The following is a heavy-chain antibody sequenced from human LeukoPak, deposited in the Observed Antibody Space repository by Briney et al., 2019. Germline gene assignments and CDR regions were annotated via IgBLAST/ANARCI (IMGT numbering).Heavy chain of an antibody. CDR1: GYTFTSYG. Sequence: ASVKVSCKASGYTFTSYGISWVRQAPGQGLEWMGWISAYNGNTNYAQKLQGRVTMTTDTSTSTAYMELRSLRSDDTAVYYCARDFQPYSSSWYLSALQKYYYYYGMDVWGQGTTVSVSS. D-gene: IGHD6-13*01. J-gene: IGHJ6*02. V-gene: IGHV1-18*01. CDR2: ISAYNGNT. CDR3: ARDFQPYSSSWYLSALQKYYYYYGMDV.